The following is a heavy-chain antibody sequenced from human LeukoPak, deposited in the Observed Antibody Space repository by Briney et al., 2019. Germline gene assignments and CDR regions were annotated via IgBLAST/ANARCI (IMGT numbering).Heavy chain of an antibody. CDR2: IYYSGST. V-gene: IGHV4-59*01. Sequence: PSETLSLTCTVSSGSISSYYRSWVRQPPGKGLEWIGDIYYSGSTKYNPSLRSRVTISVDTSMNQFSLKLSSVTAADSAVYYCARVHCYGSGLSSYFDYWGQGSLVTVSS. CDR1: SGSISSYY. CDR3: ARVHCYGSGLSSYFDY. J-gene: IGHJ4*02. D-gene: IGHD3-10*01.